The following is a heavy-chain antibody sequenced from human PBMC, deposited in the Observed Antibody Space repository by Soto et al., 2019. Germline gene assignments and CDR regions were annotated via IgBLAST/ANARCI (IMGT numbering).Heavy chain of an antibody. J-gene: IGHJ4*02. CDR2: IIPIFGTA. CDR1: GGTFSSYA. D-gene: IGHD4-17*01. V-gene: IGHV1-69*06. Sequence: HVQLVQSGAEVKKPGSSVKVSCKASGGTFSSYAISWVRQAPGQGLECMGGIIPIFGTANYAQKFQGRVTITADKSTSTADMELSSLISEDTAVYYCASSRDYGGNVFDYWGQGTLVTVSS. CDR3: ASSRDYGGNVFDY.